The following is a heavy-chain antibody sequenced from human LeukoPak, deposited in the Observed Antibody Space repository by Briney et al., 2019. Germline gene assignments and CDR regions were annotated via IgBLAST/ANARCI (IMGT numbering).Heavy chain of an antibody. CDR1: GGSFSGYY. Sequence: PSETLSLTCAVYGGSFSGYYWSWIRQPPGKGLEWIGEITHSGSTNYNSSLKSRVTISVDTSKNQFSLKLNSVTAADTAVYYCAKDYTSWGQGTMVTASS. CDR3: AKDYTS. J-gene: IGHJ3*01. D-gene: IGHD4-11*01. V-gene: IGHV4-34*01. CDR2: ITHSGST.